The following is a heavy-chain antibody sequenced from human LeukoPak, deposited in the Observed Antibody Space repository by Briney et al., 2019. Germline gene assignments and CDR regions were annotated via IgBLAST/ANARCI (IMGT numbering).Heavy chain of an antibody. D-gene: IGHD4-17*01. CDR3: ARDQGWSYGDFYYYYYYMDV. CDR1: GLTFSDYY. CDR2: ITGSGSTI. Sequence: GGSLRPSCAASGLTFSDYYMSWIRQAPGKGLEWVSYITGSGSTIYYADSVKGRFTISRDNAKNSLYLQMNSLRAEDTAVYYCARDQGWSYGDFYYYYYYMDVWGKGTTVTVSS. V-gene: IGHV3-11*04. J-gene: IGHJ6*03.